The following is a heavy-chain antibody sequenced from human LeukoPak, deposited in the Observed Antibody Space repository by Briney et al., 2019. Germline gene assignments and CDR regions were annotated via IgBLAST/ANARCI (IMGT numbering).Heavy chain of an antibody. D-gene: IGHD3-22*01. V-gene: IGHV1-18*01. CDR2: ISGYNGNT. J-gene: IGHJ4*02. Sequence: GASVTVSCTASGYTFTSYAVIWVRQVPGQGLEWMGWISGYNGNTKSSQSLQDRVIMTTDTSTRIAYMELRSLRPDDTAVYYCARVYLGIYYDGSPSPFDYWGQGTLVTVSS. CDR3: ARVYLGIYYDGSPSPFDY. CDR1: GYTFTSYA.